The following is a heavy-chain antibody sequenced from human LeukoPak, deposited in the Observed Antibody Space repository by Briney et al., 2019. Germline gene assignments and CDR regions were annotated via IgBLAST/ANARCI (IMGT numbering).Heavy chain of an antibody. J-gene: IGHJ6*03. CDR3: AKNIAAADSSGYYYYYMDV. D-gene: IGHD6-13*01. CDR1: GFTVSNEN. Sequence: GESLRLSCAASGFTVSNENINWVRQAPGKGLKWVSIIHIGGGTNYADSVKGRFTISRDNSKNTLYLQMNSLRAEDTAVYYCAKNIAAADSSGYYYYYMDVWGKGTTVTVSS. CDR2: IHIGGGT. V-gene: IGHV3-66*02.